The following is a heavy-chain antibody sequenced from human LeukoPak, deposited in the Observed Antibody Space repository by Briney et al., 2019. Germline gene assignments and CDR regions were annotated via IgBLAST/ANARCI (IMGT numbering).Heavy chain of an antibody. D-gene: IGHD6-6*01. CDR1: GFTFSSYW. V-gene: IGHV3-74*01. Sequence: GGSLRLSCAASGFTFSSYWMLWVRQAPGKGLVWVSRINSDGSSTSYADSVKGRFTISRDNAKNTLYLQMNSLRAEDTAVYYFERSKYGSDAFDIWGQGTMVTVSS. CDR3: ERSKYGSDAFDI. J-gene: IGHJ3*02. CDR2: INSDGSST.